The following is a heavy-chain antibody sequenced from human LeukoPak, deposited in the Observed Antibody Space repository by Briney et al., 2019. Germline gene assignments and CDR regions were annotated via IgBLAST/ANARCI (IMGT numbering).Heavy chain of an antibody. V-gene: IGHV1-2*02. Sequence: GASVKVSCKASGYTFTGYYMHWVRQAPGQGLEWMGWINPNSGGTNYAQKFQGRVTMTRDTSISTAYMELSRLRSDDTAVYYCARAHYYGSGSPTGDYWGQGILVTVSS. D-gene: IGHD3-10*01. CDR2: INPNSGGT. CDR3: ARAHYYGSGSPTGDY. J-gene: IGHJ4*02. CDR1: GYTFTGYY.